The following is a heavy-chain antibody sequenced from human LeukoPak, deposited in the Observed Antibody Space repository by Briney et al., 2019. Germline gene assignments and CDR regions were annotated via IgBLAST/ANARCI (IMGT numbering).Heavy chain of an antibody. CDR2: ISGSGGST. Sequence: PGGSLRLSCAASGFTFSSYAMSWVRQAPGKGLEWVSDISGSGGSTYYADSVKGRFTISRGNSNNTLYLQMNSLRAEDTAVYYCARAPGGYGSGSRGAFDIWGQGPMVTVSS. CDR1: GFTFSSYA. D-gene: IGHD3-10*01. CDR3: ARAPGGYGSGSRGAFDI. J-gene: IGHJ3*02. V-gene: IGHV3-23*01.